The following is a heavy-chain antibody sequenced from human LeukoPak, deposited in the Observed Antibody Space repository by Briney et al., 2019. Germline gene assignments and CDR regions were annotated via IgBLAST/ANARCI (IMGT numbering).Heavy chain of an antibody. CDR1: GFTFGNYD. CDR3: AKERAGMGADTFDI. D-gene: IGHD1-26*01. CDR2: ISYDGRNE. V-gene: IGHV3-30*18. J-gene: IGHJ3*02. Sequence: GGSLRLSCRASGFTFGNYDMHWVRQAPGKGLEWVAMISYDGRNEYYVDSVKGRFTISRDNSKNTLYLQMNSLRAEDTAVYYCAKERAGMGADTFDIWGQGTMVTVSS.